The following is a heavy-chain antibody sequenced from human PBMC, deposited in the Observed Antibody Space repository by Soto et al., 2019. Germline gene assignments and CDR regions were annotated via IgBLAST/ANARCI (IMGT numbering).Heavy chain of an antibody. D-gene: IGHD6-19*01. Sequence: EVQLLESGGGLVQPGGSLRLSCAASGFTFGTNVMSWVRQAPGKGLEWVSDVSGVGITTYYADFVKGRFTISRDNSKNTLYLQMSSLRAEDTAVYYCAKVSSTAVAGTYAFDIWGQGTMVIVSS. J-gene: IGHJ3*02. CDR2: VSGVGITT. V-gene: IGHV3-23*01. CDR3: AKVSSTAVAGTYAFDI. CDR1: GFTFGTNV.